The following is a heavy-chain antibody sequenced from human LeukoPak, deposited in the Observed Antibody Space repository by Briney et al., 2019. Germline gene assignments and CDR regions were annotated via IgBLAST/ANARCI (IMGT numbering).Heavy chain of an antibody. CDR2: TNTDGSST. V-gene: IGHV3-74*03. D-gene: IGHD3-10*01. CDR3: ASSGSGSYYNGPLDY. CDR1: GFTFSSYW. J-gene: IGHJ4*02. Sequence: PGGSLRLSCAASGFTFSSYWMHWVRQAPGKGLVWVSGTNTDGSSTMYADSVKGRFTIARDNAKNTLYLQMNSLRAEDTAVYYCASSGSGSYYNGPLDYWGQGTLVTVSS.